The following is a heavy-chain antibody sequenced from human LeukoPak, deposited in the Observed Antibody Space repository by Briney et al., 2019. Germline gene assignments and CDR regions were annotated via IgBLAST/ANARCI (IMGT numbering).Heavy chain of an antibody. CDR3: ARGGTYYYDSSGSFDY. CDR2: IYYSGST. V-gene: IGHV4-59*01. CDR1: GGSISSYY. J-gene: IGHJ4*02. Sequence: SETLSLTCTVSGGSISSYYWSGIRQPPGKGLEWIGYIYYSGSTNYNPSLKSRVTISVDTSKNQFSLKLSSVTAADTAVYYCARGGTYYYDSSGSFDYWGQGTLVTVSS. D-gene: IGHD3-22*01.